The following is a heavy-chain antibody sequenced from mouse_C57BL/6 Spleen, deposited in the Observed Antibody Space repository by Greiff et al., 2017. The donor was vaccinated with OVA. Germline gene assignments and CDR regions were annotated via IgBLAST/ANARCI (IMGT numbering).Heavy chain of an antibody. J-gene: IGHJ4*01. D-gene: IGHD2-5*01. Sequence: QVQLQQSGPELVKPGASVKISCKASGYTFTDYYLNWVKQRPGQGLEWIGWIFPGSGSTYYNEKFKGKATLTVDKSSSTAYMLLSSLTSEDSAVYFCARSYYSNYHYAMDYWGQGTSVTVSS. CDR1: GYTFTDYY. V-gene: IGHV1-75*01. CDR3: ARSYYSNYHYAMDY. CDR2: IFPGSGST.